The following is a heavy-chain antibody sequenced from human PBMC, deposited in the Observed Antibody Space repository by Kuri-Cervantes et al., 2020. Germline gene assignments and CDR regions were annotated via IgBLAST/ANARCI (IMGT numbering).Heavy chain of an antibody. V-gene: IGHV3-7*01. CDR3: ARGTECSGGSCANDAFDI. D-gene: IGHD2-15*01. J-gene: IGHJ3*02. CDR2: IKQGGSEK. Sequence: GESLKISCAASGFTFSSYWMSWVRQAPGKGLEWVANIKQGGSEKYYVDSVKGRFTISRDNAKNSLYLQMNSLRAEDTAVYYCARGTECSGGSCANDAFDIWGQGTMVTVSS. CDR1: GFTFSSYW.